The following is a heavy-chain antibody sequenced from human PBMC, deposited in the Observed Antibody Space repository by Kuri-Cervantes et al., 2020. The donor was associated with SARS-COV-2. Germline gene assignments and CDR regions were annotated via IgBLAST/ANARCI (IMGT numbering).Heavy chain of an antibody. CDR1: GFTFSDYY. Sequence: GESLKISCAASGFTFSDYYMSWIRQAPGKGLEWVSYISSSGSTIYYADSVKGRFTISRDNAKNSLYLQMNSLKTEDTAVYYCTTDLAWSIVVVTATPGAFDIWGQGTMVTVSS. V-gene: IGHV3-11*01. CDR3: TTDLAWSIVVVTATPGAFDI. D-gene: IGHD2-21*02. J-gene: IGHJ3*02. CDR2: ISSSGSTI.